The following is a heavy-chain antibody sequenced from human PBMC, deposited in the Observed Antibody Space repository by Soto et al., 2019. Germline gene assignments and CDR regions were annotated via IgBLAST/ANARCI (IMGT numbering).Heavy chain of an antibody. D-gene: IGHD4-17*01. J-gene: IGHJ6*02. Sequence: TSETLSLTCTVSGGSISSYYWSWIRQPPGKGLEWIGYIYYSGSTNYNPSLKSRVTISVDTSKNQFSLKLSSVTAADTAVYYCARITTVTTSLIYYGMDVWGQGTTVTVSS. CDR3: ARITTVTTSLIYYGMDV. CDR2: IYYSGST. CDR1: GGSISSYY. V-gene: IGHV4-59*01.